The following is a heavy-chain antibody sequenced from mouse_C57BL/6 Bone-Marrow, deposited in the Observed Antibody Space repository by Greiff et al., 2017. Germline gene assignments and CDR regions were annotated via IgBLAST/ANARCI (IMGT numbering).Heavy chain of an antibody. V-gene: IGHV5-6*01. Sequence: EVHLVESGGDLVKPGGSLKLSCAASGFTFSSSGMSWVRQTPDKRLEWVATISSGGSYTYYPDSVKGRFTISRDNAKNTLYLQMSSLKSEDTAMYYCARLMGRGYYFDYWGQGTTLTVSS. CDR1: GFTFSSSG. CDR3: ARLMGRGYYFDY. D-gene: IGHD4-1*01. CDR2: ISSGGSYT. J-gene: IGHJ2*01.